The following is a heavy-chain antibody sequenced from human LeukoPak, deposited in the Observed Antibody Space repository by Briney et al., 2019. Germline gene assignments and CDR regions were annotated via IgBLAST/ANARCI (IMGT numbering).Heavy chain of an antibody. V-gene: IGHV3-7*03. Sequence: GGSLRLSCEASGFTFSNYWMSWVRQAPGKGLEWVANIKHDGSEDHYVDSVRGRFTISRDNAKNSLFLQMNSLRAEDTAVYYCAKDRSIGTYYTFDSWGQGTLVTVSS. CDR2: IKHDGSED. CDR1: GFTFSNYW. J-gene: IGHJ4*02. CDR3: AKDRSIGTYYTFDS. D-gene: IGHD1-26*01.